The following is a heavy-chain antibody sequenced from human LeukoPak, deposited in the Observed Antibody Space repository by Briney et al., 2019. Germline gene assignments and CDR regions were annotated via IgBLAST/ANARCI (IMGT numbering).Heavy chain of an antibody. CDR3: ARDPTYTGATSWFDP. Sequence: SQTVYLTCTVSGGSISSGSYYWSWIRQPAGKGLEWIGRIYTSGSTNYNPSLKSRVTISVDTSKNQFSLKLSSVTAADTAVYYCARDPTYTGATSWFDPWGQGTLVTVSS. J-gene: IGHJ5*02. D-gene: IGHD1-26*01. V-gene: IGHV4-61*02. CDR1: GGSISSGSYY. CDR2: IYTSGST.